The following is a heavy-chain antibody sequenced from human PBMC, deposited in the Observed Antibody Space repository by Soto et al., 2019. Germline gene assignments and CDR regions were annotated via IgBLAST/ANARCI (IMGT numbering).Heavy chain of an antibody. D-gene: IGHD1-26*01. V-gene: IGHV1-69*08. Sequence: QVQLVQSGAEVKKPGSSVKVSCKASGGTFSSYTISWVRQAPGQGLEWMGRIIPILGIANYAHKFQGRVSITADKSTSTAYTELNSVRTEDAAVYYCARDSTPMAGGHVYWGQGTLVTVSS. CDR1: GGTFSSYT. J-gene: IGHJ4*02. CDR2: IIPILGIA. CDR3: ARDSTPMAGGHVY.